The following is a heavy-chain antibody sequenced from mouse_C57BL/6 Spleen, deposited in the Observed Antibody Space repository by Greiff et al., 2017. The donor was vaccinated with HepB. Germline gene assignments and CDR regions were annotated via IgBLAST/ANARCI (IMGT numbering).Heavy chain of an antibody. V-gene: IGHV1-55*01. CDR2: IYPGSGST. J-gene: IGHJ2*01. Sequence: VQLQQPGAELVKPGASVKMSCKASGYTFTSYWITWVKQRPGQGLEWIGDIYPGSGSTNYNEKFKSKATLTVDTSSSTAYMQLSSLKSEDSAVYYCARYDGYSYYFDYWGQGTTLTVSS. CDR3: ARYDGYSYYFDY. D-gene: IGHD2-3*01. CDR1: GYTFTSYW.